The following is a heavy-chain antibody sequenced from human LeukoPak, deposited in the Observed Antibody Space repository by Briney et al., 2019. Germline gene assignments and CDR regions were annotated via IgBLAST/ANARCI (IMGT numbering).Heavy chain of an antibody. CDR3: ARIQNNAFDI. D-gene: IGHD2/OR15-2a*01. CDR1: GGSIGSYY. V-gene: IGHV4-59*01. CDR2: IYYSGSA. J-gene: IGHJ3*02. Sequence: SETMSLTCTVSGGSIGSYYWSWIRQPPGKGLEWIGYIYYSGSANYNPSLKSRVTISVDTSKNQFSLKLSSVTAADTAVYYCARIQNNAFDIWGQGTMVTVSS.